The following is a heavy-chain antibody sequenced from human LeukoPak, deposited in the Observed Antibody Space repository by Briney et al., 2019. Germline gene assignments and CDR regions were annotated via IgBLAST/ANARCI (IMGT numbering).Heavy chain of an antibody. Sequence: GGSLRLSCAASGFTFNSYEMNWVRQAPGKGLDWVSYISSSGYTIHYADSVKGRFTISRDNAKNSLYLQMNSLRAEDTAVYYCARGRDGYNMYHFDYWGQGTLVTVSS. CDR1: GFTFNSYE. J-gene: IGHJ4*02. CDR2: ISSSGYTI. V-gene: IGHV3-48*03. D-gene: IGHD5-24*01. CDR3: ARGRDGYNMYHFDY.